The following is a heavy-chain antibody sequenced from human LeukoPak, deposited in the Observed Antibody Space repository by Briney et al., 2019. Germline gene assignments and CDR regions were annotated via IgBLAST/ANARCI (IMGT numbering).Heavy chain of an antibody. CDR2: ISGSGGST. CDR1: GFTFSSYA. D-gene: IGHD3-22*01. Sequence: GGSLRLSCAASGFTFSSYAMSWVRQAPGKGLEWVSAISGSGGSTYYADSVKGRFTISRDNSKNTLYLQMNSLRAENTAVYYCAKGRITMIVVVIKGDAFDIWAKGQWSPSLQ. CDR3: AKGRITMIVVVIKGDAFDI. V-gene: IGHV3-23*01. J-gene: IGHJ3*02.